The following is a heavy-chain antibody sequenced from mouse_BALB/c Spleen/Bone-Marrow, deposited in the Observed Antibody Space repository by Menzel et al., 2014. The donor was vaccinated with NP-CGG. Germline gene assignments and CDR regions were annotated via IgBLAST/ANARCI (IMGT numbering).Heavy chain of an antibody. CDR3: TRYGNYYFDY. V-gene: IGHV1S81*02. Sequence: VQLQQSGAELVKPGASEKLSCKASGYTFTSYYMYWVKQRPGQGLEWIGEINPSNGGTNFNEKFKSKATLTVDKSSSTAYMQLSSLTSEDSAVYYCTRYGNYYFDYWGQGATLTVSS. CDR2: INPSNGGT. D-gene: IGHD2-1*01. CDR1: GYTFTSYY. J-gene: IGHJ2*01.